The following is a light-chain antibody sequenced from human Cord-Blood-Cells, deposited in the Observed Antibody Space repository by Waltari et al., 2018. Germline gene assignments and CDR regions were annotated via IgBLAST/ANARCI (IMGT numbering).Light chain of an antibody. J-gene: IGLJ1*01. V-gene: IGLV2-14*01. CDR3: SSYTSSSTPRV. CDR2: EVS. Sequence: QSALTQPASVSGSPGQSITISCTGTSSDVGGYNYVSWYQQHPGKAPKLMIYEVSNRPSGVSNRFSGSKSGNTAALTISWRQAEDEADYYCSSYTSSSTPRVFGTGTKVTVL. CDR1: SSDVGGYNY.